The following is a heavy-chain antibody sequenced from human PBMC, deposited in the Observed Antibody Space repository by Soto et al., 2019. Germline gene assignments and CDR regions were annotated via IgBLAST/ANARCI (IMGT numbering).Heavy chain of an antibody. CDR1: GGSISRGDYY. Sequence: PSETRSLTRTVAGGSISRGDYYWRWIRQPPGKGLEWIGYIYYSGSTYYNPSLKSRVTISVDTSKNQFSLKLSSVTAADTAVYYCARGNYYYYYGMDVWGQGTTVTVSS. CDR2: IYYSGST. CDR3: ARGNYYYYYGMDV. V-gene: IGHV4-30-4*01. J-gene: IGHJ6*02. D-gene: IGHD3-10*01.